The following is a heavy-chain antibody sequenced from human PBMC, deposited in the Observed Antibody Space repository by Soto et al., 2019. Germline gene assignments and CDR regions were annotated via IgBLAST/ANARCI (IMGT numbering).Heavy chain of an antibody. D-gene: IGHD2-2*02. V-gene: IGHV3-30*18. Sequence: SLRLSCAASGFTFSSYGMHWVRQAPGKGLEWVAVISYDGSNKYYADSVKGRFTISRDNSKNTLYLQMNSLRAEDTAVYYCAKIPCSSTSCYTDYWGQGTLVTVSS. J-gene: IGHJ4*02. CDR1: GFTFSSYG. CDR3: AKIPCSSTSCYTDY. CDR2: ISYDGSNK.